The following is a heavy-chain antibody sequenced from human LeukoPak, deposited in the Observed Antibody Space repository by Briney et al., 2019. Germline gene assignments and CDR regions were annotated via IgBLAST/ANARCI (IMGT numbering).Heavy chain of an antibody. CDR1: GYTFTGYY. J-gene: IGHJ3*02. D-gene: IGHD3-10*01. V-gene: IGHV1-2*06. CDR2: INPNSGGT. CDR3: AREFWFGELLDAFDI. Sequence: ASVKVSCKASGYTFTGYYMHWVRQAPGQGLEWMGRINPNSGGTNYAQKFQGRVTMTRDTSISTAYMELSRLRSDDTAVYYCAREFWFGELLDAFDIWGQGTMVTVSS.